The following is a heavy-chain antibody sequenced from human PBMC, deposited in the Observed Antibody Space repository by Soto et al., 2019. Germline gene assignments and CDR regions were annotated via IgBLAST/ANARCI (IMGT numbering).Heavy chain of an antibody. CDR1: GFRFSSYS. CDR3: ATMNGYFEY. D-gene: IGHD3-22*01. J-gene: IGHJ4*02. CDR2: ITATGDRT. V-gene: IGHV3-23*01. Sequence: LRLSCADSGFRFSSYSMSWVRQTPGKGLEWVAAITATGDRTYYADSVTGRFTISRDNSKKTHYLQMTSLRAEDTAMYYCATMNGYFEYWGQGTPVTAPQ.